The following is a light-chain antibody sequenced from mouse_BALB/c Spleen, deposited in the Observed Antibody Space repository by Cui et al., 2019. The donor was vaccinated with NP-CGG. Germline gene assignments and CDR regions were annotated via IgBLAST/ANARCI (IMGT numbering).Light chain of an antibody. J-gene: IGLJ1*01. CDR1: TGTVITSNY. CDR2: GTN. V-gene: IGLV1*01. Sequence: QAVVTQESALTTSPGETVTLTCRSSTGTVITSNYANWVQEKPDHLFTGLIGGTNNRAPGVPARFSGSLIGDKAALTITGALTEDEAIYFCALWYSNHWVFGGGTKLTVL. CDR3: ALWYSNHWV.